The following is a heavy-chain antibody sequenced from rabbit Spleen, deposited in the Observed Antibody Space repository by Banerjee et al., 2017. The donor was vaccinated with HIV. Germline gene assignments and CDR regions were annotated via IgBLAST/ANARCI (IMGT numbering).Heavy chain of an antibody. Sequence: VESGGGLVKPGTSLTLTCTASGVSFSGNSYMCWVRQAPGKGLEWIACIDTGSSGFTYFANWAKGRFTISKTSSTTVTLQMTSLTAADTATYFCARDTGSSFSSYGMDLWGQGTLVTVS. J-gene: IGHJ6*01. CDR3: ARDTGSSFSSYGMDL. D-gene: IGHD8-1*01. V-gene: IGHV1S40*01. CDR1: GVSFSGNSY. CDR2: IDTGSSGFT.